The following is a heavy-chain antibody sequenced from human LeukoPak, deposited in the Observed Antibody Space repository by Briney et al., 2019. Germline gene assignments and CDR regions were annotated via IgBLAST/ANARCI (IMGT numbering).Heavy chain of an antibody. Sequence: ASVKVSCKASGYTFIDYWIHWVRQAPGPGLEWMGRININSGGINYAQKFQGRVTMTRATSISTAYMELSRLRFDDTAVYYCARDRDGGVGTIDYWGQGTLVPVSS. D-gene: IGHD3-3*01. CDR2: ININSGGI. CDR1: GYTFIDYW. V-gene: IGHV1-2*06. CDR3: ARDRDGGVGTIDY. J-gene: IGHJ4*02.